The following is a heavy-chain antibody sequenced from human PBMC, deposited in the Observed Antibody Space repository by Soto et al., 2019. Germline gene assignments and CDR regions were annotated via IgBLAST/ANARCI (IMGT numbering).Heavy chain of an antibody. J-gene: IGHJ4*02. CDR3: AGTVTTVSDY. Sequence: SETLSLTCTVSGGSISSSSYYWGWIRQPPGKGLEWIGSIYYSGSTYYNPSLKSRVTISVDTSKNQFSLKLSSVTAADTAVYYCAGTVTTVSDYWGQGTLVTVSS. D-gene: IGHD4-17*01. V-gene: IGHV4-39*01. CDR2: IYYSGST. CDR1: GGSISSSSYY.